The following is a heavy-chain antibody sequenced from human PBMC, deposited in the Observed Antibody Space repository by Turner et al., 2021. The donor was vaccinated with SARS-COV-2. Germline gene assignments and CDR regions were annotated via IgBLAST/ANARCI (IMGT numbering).Heavy chain of an antibody. CDR1: GFTFSSYA. J-gene: IGHJ4*02. CDR2: ISYDGSNK. D-gene: IGHD4-4*01. V-gene: IGHV3-30*18. CDR3: AKQLGLYSNPMYYFDY. Sequence: QVQLVESGGGVVHPGRSLRLSCAPSGFTFSSYAMNWVRQAPGKGLEWVTVISYDGSNKYYADSVKGRFTISRDNSKNTLYLQMNSLRAEDTAVYYCAKQLGLYSNPMYYFDYWGQGTLVTVSS.